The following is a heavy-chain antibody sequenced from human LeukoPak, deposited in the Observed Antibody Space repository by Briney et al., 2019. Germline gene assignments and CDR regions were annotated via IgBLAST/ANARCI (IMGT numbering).Heavy chain of an antibody. V-gene: IGHV3-53*01. Sequence: HPEGSLRLSCAASGFTVSSNYMSWVRQAPGKGLEWVSVIYSGGSTYYADSVKGRFTISRDNSKNTLYLQMNSLRAEDTAVYYCATQRSTVATIKRAASANYYYYYMDVWGKGTTVTVSS. CDR2: IYSGGST. J-gene: IGHJ6*03. D-gene: IGHD5-12*01. CDR1: GFTVSSNY. CDR3: ATQRSTVATIKRAASANYYYYYMDV.